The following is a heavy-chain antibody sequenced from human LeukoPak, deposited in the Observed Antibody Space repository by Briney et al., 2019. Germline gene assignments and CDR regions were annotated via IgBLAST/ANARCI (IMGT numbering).Heavy chain of an antibody. J-gene: IGHJ4*02. CDR2: IYHSGST. Sequence: SETLSLTCTVSGYSISSGYYWGWIRQPPGKGLEWIGSIYHSGSTYYNPSLKGRVTISVDTSKNQFSLKLSSVTAADTAVYYCAREGGSYFHYWGQGTLVTVSS. CDR1: GYSISSGYY. CDR3: AREGGSYFHY. V-gene: IGHV4-38-2*02. D-gene: IGHD1-26*01.